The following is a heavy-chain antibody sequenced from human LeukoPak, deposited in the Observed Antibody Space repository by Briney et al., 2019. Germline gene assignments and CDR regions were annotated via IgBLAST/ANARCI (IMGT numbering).Heavy chain of an antibody. J-gene: IGHJ4*02. D-gene: IGHD3-22*01. V-gene: IGHV4-4*02. Sequence: SGTLSLTCTVSGDSINSLDLWSWVRQPPGKGLERIGEMYLSGTTHSNPSVKSRVTISIDKSKNQFFLNLSSVTAADTAVYYCAGLVGRYSSGLYYYYFDYWGQGTLVTVSS. CDR2: MYLSGTT. CDR3: AGLVGRYSSGLYYYYFDY. CDR1: GDSINSLDL.